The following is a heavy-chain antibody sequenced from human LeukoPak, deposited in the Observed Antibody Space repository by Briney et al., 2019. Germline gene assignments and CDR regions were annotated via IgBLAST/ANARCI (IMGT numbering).Heavy chain of an antibody. Sequence: SETLSLTCSVSGDSISSFYWNWIRQSPEKGLGWIGVTHYSGTTNYNPSLKSRVTMSIDTSRQEFFLRLSAVTAADTAVYYCVLAPNSNWFDFWGQGTRVTVSS. CDR3: VLAPNSNWFDF. CDR1: GDSISSFY. J-gene: IGHJ5*01. CDR2: THYSGTT. D-gene: IGHD2-8*01. V-gene: IGHV4-59*12.